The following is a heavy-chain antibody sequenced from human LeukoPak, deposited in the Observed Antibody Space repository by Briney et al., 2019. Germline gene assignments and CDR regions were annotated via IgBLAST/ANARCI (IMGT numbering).Heavy chain of an antibody. J-gene: IGHJ4*02. D-gene: IGHD3-10*01. CDR1: GYTFTGYY. V-gene: IGHV1-2*02. CDR2: INPNSGGT. Sequence: ASVKVSCKASGYTFTGYYMHWVRQAPGQGLEWMGWINPNSGGTNYAQKFQGRVTMTRDTSISTAYMELSRLRSDDTAVYYCATDVLVRGVIITLGYWGQGTLVTVSS. CDR3: ATDVLVRGVIITLGY.